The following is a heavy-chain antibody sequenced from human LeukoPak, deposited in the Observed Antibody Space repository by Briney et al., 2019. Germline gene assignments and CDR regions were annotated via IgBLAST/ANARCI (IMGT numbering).Heavy chain of an antibody. Sequence: PSETLSLTCTVSGGSLSNHYWSWIRQPPGKGLEWIGHIYDSASTTYNPSLKSRVTMSVDTSKNQFSLNLSSVTAADTAVYYCARGRIGGPKAPFDYWGQGTLVTVSS. D-gene: IGHD3-16*01. CDR2: IYDSAST. CDR1: GGSLSNHY. V-gene: IGHV4-59*11. CDR3: ARGRIGGPKAPFDY. J-gene: IGHJ4*02.